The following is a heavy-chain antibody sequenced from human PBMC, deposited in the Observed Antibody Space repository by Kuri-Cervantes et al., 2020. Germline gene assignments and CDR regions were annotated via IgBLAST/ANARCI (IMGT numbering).Heavy chain of an antibody. CDR2: MYHTGST. CDR1: NHSISSASY. V-gene: IGHV4-38-2*01. J-gene: IGHJ3*02. Sequence: SETLSLTCDVSNHSISSASYCGWIRQPPGKGLEWIASMYHTGSTYYNPSLRSRVTIPIDTSKNQFSLKLSSVTAADTAVYYCAGAMIVVVIIEDAFDIWGQGTMVTVSS. D-gene: IGHD3-22*01. CDR3: AGAMIVVVIIEDAFDI.